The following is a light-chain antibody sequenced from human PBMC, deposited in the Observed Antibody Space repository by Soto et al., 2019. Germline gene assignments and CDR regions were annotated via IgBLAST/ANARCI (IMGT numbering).Light chain of an antibody. CDR3: KQYGSSLMYT. J-gene: IGKJ2*01. V-gene: IGKV3-20*01. CDR1: QSVSSSY. CDR2: GAS. Sequence: EIVLTQSPGTLSLSPGERATLSCRASQSVSSSYLAWYQQKPGQAPRLLIYGASSRATGIPDRFSGSGSGKDFTLTFSRLEPEDFAVYYCKQYGSSLMYTFGQGTKLEIK.